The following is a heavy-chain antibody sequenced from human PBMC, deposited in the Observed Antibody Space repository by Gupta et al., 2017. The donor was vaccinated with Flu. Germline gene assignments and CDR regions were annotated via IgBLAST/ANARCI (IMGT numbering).Heavy chain of an antibody. CDR3: ARKGGGHCSGGSCYSFDF. J-gene: IGHJ4*02. Sequence: QVQLVQSGAEVKKPGSLVKVSCKASGVTFSTYAINWVRQAPGQGLDWMGGIIPVFGPTNYAQKFQGRVTITADDSTSKAYMGISSLRSEDPAVYYCARKGGGHCSGGSCYSFDFWGQGTMVTVSS. CDR1: GVTFSTYA. CDR2: IIPVFGPT. D-gene: IGHD2-15*01. V-gene: IGHV1-69*01.